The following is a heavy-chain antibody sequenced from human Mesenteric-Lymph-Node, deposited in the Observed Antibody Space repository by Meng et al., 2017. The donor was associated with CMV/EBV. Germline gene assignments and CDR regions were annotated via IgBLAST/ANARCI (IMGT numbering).Heavy chain of an antibody. J-gene: IGHJ4*02. V-gene: IGHV3-21*01. D-gene: IGHD7-27*01. CDR2: ISSSSSYI. CDR3: ASATDWGEPNFDY. CDR1: GFTFSSYS. Sequence: CAASGFTFSSYSMNWVRQAPGKGLEWVSSISSSSSYIYYADSVKGRFTISRDNAKNSLYLQMNSLRAEDTAVYYCASATDWGEPNFDYWGQGTLVTVSS.